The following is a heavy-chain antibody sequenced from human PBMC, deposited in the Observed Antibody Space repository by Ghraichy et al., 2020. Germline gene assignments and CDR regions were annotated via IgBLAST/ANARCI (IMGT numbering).Heavy chain of an antibody. CDR3: AKGDVSVWDYYDSSGPTGLEYFQH. CDR1: GFTFSSYA. Sequence: GESLNISCAASGFTFSSYAMSWVRQAPGKGLEWVSAISGSGGSTYYADSVKGRFTISRDNSKNTLYLQMNSLRAEDTAVYYCAKGDVSVWDYYDSSGPTGLEYFQHWGQGTLVTVSS. J-gene: IGHJ1*01. CDR2: ISGSGGST. V-gene: IGHV3-23*01. D-gene: IGHD3-22*01.